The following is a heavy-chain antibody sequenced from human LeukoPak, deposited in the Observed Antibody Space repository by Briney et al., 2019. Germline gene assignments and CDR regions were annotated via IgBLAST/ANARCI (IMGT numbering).Heavy chain of an antibody. Sequence: PSETLSLTCTVSGGSISSSSYYWGWIRQPPGKGLEWIGSIYYSGSTNYHPSLKSRLTISVDTYKSQFTLRLSSVTAADTAVYYCARGFSGWYYGRNRRLAEYFQHWGQGTLVTVSS. CDR3: ARGFSGWYYGRNRRLAEYFQH. CDR1: GGSISSSSYY. CDR2: IYYSGST. V-gene: IGHV4-39*06. J-gene: IGHJ1*01. D-gene: IGHD6-13*01.